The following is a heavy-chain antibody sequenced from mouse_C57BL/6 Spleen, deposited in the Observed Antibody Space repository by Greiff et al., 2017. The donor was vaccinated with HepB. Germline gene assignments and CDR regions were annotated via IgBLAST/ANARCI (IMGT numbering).Heavy chain of an antibody. J-gene: IGHJ3*01. V-gene: IGHV1-18*01. Sequence: EVQLQQSGPELVKPGASVKIPCKASGYTFTDYNMDWVKQSHGKSLEWIGDINPNNGGTIYNQKFKGKATLTVAKSSSTAYMELRSLTSEDTAVYYCARLRSSWFAYGGQGTLVTVSA. D-gene: IGHD1-1*01. CDR3: ARLRSSWFAY. CDR2: INPNNGGT. CDR1: GYTFTDYN.